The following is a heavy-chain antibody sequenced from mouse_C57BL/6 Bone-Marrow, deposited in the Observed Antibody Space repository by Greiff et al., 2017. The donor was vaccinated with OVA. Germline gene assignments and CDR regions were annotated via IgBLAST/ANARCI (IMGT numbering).Heavy chain of an antibody. J-gene: IGHJ4*01. CDR1: GYTFTSYW. V-gene: IGHV1-61*01. CDR3: ARDGYYDAMDY. CDR2: IYPSDSET. D-gene: IGHD2-3*01. Sequence: QVQLQQPGAELVRPGSSVKLSCKASGYTFTSYWMAWVKQRPGQGLEWIGNIYPSDSETHYNQKFKDKATLTVDKSSSTAYMQLSSLTSEDSAVYYFARDGYYDAMDYWGQGTSVTVSS.